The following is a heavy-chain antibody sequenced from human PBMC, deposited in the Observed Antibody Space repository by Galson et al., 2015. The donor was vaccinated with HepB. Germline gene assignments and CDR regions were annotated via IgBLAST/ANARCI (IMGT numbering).Heavy chain of an antibody. CDR3: AKGRWELLRKYFDS. Sequence: SLRLSCAASGFNFGDYSMHWVRHVPGKGLEWVSGISWNSGTLDYADSVKGRFTISRDNAKRSLSLQMNSLTTEDTAFYYCAKGRWELLRKYFDSWGQGTLVTVSS. CDR2: ISWNSGTL. D-gene: IGHD2-21*01. CDR1: GFNFGDYS. J-gene: IGHJ4*02. V-gene: IGHV3-9*01.